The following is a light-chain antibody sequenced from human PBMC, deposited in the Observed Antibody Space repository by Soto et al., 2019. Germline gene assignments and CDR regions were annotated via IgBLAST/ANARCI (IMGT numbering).Light chain of an antibody. CDR1: QSINRW. CDR3: QQDDSYPLT. V-gene: IGKV1-5*02. Sequence: DIQMTQSPSTLSASVGDRVTIICRASQSINRWLAWYQQTPGKAPKLLIHDASSLESGVPLRFSGTGAGTDFTLTISSLQSDDFATYYCQQDDSYPLTFGGGTKVEIK. CDR2: DAS. J-gene: IGKJ4*01.